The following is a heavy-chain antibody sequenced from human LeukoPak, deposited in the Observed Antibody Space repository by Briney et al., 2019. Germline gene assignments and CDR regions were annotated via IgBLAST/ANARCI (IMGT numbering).Heavy chain of an antibody. Sequence: SVKVSCKASGGTFSSYAISWVRQAPGQGLEWMGGIIPIFGTANYAQKFQGRVTITADESTSTAYMELSSLRSEDTAVYYCARWEQQLVLVYGMDVWGQGTTVTVTS. CDR3: ARWEQQLVLVYGMDV. D-gene: IGHD6-13*01. J-gene: IGHJ6*02. CDR2: IIPIFGTA. V-gene: IGHV1-69*13. CDR1: GGTFSSYA.